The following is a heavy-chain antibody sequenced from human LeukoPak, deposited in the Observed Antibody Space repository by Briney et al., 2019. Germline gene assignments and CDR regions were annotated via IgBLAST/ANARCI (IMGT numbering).Heavy chain of an antibody. CDR1: GYTFTSYG. D-gene: IGHD3-22*01. J-gene: IGHJ4*02. CDR2: IIPIFGTS. V-gene: IGHV1-69*13. CDR3: ALGYYDSSGYYYNFED. Sequence: SVKVSCKASGYTFTSYGISWVRQAPGQGLEWMGGIIPIFGTSNYAQNFQGRVTISADESTSTAYMELSSLRSEDTAVYYFALGYYDSSGYYYNFEDWGQGTLVTVSS.